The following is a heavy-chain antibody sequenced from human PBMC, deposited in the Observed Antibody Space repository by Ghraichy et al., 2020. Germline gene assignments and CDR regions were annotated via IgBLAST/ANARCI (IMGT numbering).Heavy chain of an antibody. CDR1: GFTFSNYA. CDR3: AKPLRFSDYTMDV. CDR2: ISYDGSNK. D-gene: IGHD3-3*01. Sequence: GGSLRLSCAASGFTFSNYAMHWVRQAPGKGLEWVAVISYDGSNKYYADPMRGRFTISRDNSKNTLYLQMNSLRAEDTAVYYCAKPLRFSDYTMDVWGQGTTVTVSS. V-gene: IGHV3-30*18. J-gene: IGHJ6*02.